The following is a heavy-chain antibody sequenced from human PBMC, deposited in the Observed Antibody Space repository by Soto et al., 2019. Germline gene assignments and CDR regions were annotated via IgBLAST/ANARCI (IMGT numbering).Heavy chain of an antibody. CDR3: ARVGPSIPYYDDSSPYKFKNWFDH. CDR2: VYDGESI. V-gene: IGHV4-38-2*01. CDR1: GYSFSSGYY. J-gene: IGHJ5*02. Sequence: SETLSLTCAVSGYSFSSGYYLGWLRQPPGTGLDWVGSVYDGESISTNPPLDSRITLSLDIPNHLVTLVLNSITAADPDVYCCARVGPSIPYYDDSSPYKFKNWFDHWGQGTLVTVSS. D-gene: IGHD3-22*01.